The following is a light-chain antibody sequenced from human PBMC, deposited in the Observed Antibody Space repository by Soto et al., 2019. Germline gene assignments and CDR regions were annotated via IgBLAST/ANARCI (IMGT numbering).Light chain of an antibody. CDR3: QQYNSYS. J-gene: IGKJ1*01. V-gene: IGKV1-5*01. CDR1: QGISRW. Sequence: IQMTQSPSTLSASVGDRVTITCRASQGISRWLAWYQQKPGAAPKVLIYHASNLQSGVPSRFSGSGSGTEFTLTISSLQPDDFATYYCQQYNSYSFGQGTKV. CDR2: HAS.